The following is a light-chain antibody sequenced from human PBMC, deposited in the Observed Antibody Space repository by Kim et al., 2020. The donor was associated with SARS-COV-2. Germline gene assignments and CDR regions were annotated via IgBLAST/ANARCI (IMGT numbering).Light chain of an antibody. J-gene: IGLJ3*02. CDR3: AAWDDSLNAWV. V-gene: IGLV1-44*01. CDR1: SSNIGSNT. Sequence: GQRVTISCSGSSSNIGSNTVNWYQQLPGTAPELLIYSNNQRPSGVPDRFSGSKSGTSASLAISGLQSEDEADYYCAAWDDSLNAWVFGGGTQLTVL. CDR2: SNN.